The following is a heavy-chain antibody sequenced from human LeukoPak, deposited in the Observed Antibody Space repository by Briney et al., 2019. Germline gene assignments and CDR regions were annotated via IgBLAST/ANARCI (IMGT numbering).Heavy chain of an antibody. CDR2: IYHSGST. J-gene: IGHJ5*02. Sequence: SETLSLTCAVSGGSISSNNYWSWVRQPPGKGLEWIGEIYHSGSTNYNPSLKSRVTISVDKSKNQFSLKLSSVTAADTAVCYCAPNREEANWFDPWGQGTLVTVSS. CDR3: APNREEANWFDP. V-gene: IGHV4-4*02. D-gene: IGHD7-27*01. CDR1: GGSISSNNY.